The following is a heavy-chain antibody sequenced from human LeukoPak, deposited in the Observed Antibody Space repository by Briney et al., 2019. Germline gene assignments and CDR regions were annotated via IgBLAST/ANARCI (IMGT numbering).Heavy chain of an antibody. D-gene: IGHD5-18*01. V-gene: IGHV3-7*01. CDR1: GFTFSNYG. Sequence: GGSLRLSCAASGFTFSNYGMHWVRQAPGKGLEWVANIKQDGSEKYYVDSVKGRFTISRDNAKNSLYLQMNSLRAEDTAVYYCARDRGWIQLWDDAFDIWGQGTMVTVSS. CDR3: ARDRGWIQLWDDAFDI. J-gene: IGHJ3*02. CDR2: IKQDGSEK.